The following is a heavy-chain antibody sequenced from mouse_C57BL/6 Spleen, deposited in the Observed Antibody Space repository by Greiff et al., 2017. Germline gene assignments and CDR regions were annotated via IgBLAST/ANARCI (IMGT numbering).Heavy chain of an antibody. Sequence: QVQLQQPGAELVKPGASVKMSCKASGYTFTSYWITWVKQRPGQGLEWIGDIYPGSGSTNYNEKFKSKATLTVDTSSSTAYMQLSSLTSEDAAVYYWARLYDYDGDAMDDWGQGTSVTVSS. J-gene: IGHJ4*01. CDR2: IYPGSGST. D-gene: IGHD2-4*01. V-gene: IGHV1-55*01. CDR1: GYTFTSYW. CDR3: ARLYDYDGDAMDD.